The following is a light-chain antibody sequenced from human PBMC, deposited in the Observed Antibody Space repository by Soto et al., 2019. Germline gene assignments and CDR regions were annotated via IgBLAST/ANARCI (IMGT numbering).Light chain of an antibody. Sequence: DIQMTQSPSTLPASVGDRVTITCRASQNINSWLAWYQQKPGKAPNILIYHASSLESGVQSSFSGSGSGTEFTLTIRSLQPDDVATYYCKQYNTYLSCGQGTKVDIK. CDR2: HAS. J-gene: IGKJ1*01. CDR3: KQYNTYLS. CDR1: QNINSW. V-gene: IGKV1-5*01.